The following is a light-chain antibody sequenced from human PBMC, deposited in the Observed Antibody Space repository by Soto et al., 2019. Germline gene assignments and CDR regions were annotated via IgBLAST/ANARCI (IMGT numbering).Light chain of an antibody. CDR1: SSNIGAGYD. J-gene: IGLJ2*01. Sequence: PSVSGAPGQRVTISCTGSSSNIGAGYDVHWYQQLPGAAPKLLIYANTNRPSGVPDRFSGSKSGTSASLAITGLQAEDEADYHCQSYDSSLSGSVFGGGTQLTVL. V-gene: IGLV1-40*01. CDR2: ANT. CDR3: QSYDSSLSGSV.